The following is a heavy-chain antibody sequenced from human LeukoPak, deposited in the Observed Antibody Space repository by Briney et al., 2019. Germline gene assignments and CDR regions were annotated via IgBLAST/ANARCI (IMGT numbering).Heavy chain of an antibody. D-gene: IGHD4-23*01. CDR2: IWYDGSNK. Sequence: PGRSLRLSCAASGFTFSSYGMHWVRQAPGKGLEWVAVIWYDGSNKYYADSVKGRFTISRDNSKNTLYLQMNSLRAEDTAVYYRARDNQPVWMTTVVTSDAFDIWGQGTMVTVSS. J-gene: IGHJ3*02. CDR1: GFTFSSYG. CDR3: ARDNQPVWMTTVVTSDAFDI. V-gene: IGHV3-33*01.